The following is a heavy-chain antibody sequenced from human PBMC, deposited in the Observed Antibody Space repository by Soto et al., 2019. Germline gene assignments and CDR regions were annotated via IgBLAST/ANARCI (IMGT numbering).Heavy chain of an antibody. D-gene: IGHD6-13*01. J-gene: IGHJ5*02. CDR3: ARGGRAAGFAL. Sequence: QVQLVQSGAEVKKPGASVKVSCKASGYTFITNDINWVRQASGQGLEWMGWMKPSTGDSGSDPDFQDRITKTRDTATGTAYMELSSLKFEDTALYYCARGGRAAGFALWGQGSRVTVSS. V-gene: IGHV1-8*01. CDR2: MKPSTGDS. CDR1: GYTFITND.